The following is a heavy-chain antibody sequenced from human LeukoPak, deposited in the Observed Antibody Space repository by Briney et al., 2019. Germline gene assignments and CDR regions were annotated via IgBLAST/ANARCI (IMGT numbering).Heavy chain of an antibody. J-gene: IGHJ6*04. V-gene: IGHV5-51*01. Sequence: GESLKISCKGSGYSFTSYWIGWVRQMPGKGLEWMGIIYPGGSDTRYSPSFQGQVTISADKSISTAYLQWSSLKASDTAMYYCARLGGYGSGSMGYYYYGMDVWGKGTTVTVSS. CDR2: IYPGGSDT. D-gene: IGHD3-10*01. CDR1: GYSFTSYW. CDR3: ARLGGYGSGSMGYYYYGMDV.